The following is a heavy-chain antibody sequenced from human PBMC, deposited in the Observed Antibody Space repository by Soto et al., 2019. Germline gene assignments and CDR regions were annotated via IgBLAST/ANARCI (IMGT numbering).Heavy chain of an antibody. D-gene: IGHD1-1*01. CDR3: ARERGRELKRRGAFDI. Sequence: SETLSLTCAVYGGSFSGYYWSWIRQPPGKGLEWIGEINHSGSTNYNPSLKSRVTISVDTSKNQFSLKLSSVTAADTAVYYCARERGRELKRRGAFDIWGQGTMVTVSS. CDR2: INHSGST. CDR1: GGSFSGYY. V-gene: IGHV4-34*01. J-gene: IGHJ3*02.